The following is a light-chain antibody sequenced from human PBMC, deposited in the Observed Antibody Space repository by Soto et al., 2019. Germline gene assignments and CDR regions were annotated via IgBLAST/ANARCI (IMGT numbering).Light chain of an antibody. CDR3: QQYGSSPLT. Sequence: DIVMTQSPGTLSVSPGERATLSCRASQSLSSTYLAWYQQKPGQAPRLLIYGASSRATGIPDRFSGSGSGTDFTLTISRLEPEDFAVYYCQQYGSSPLTFGGGTKVDIK. V-gene: IGKV3-20*01. J-gene: IGKJ4*01. CDR1: QSLSSTY. CDR2: GAS.